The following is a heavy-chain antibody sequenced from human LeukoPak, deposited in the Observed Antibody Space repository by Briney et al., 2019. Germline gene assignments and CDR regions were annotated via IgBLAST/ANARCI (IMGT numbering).Heavy chain of an antibody. Sequence: SETLSLTCTVSGGSISSYYWSWIRQPPGEGLEWIGYIYYSGSTNYNPSLKSRVTISVDTSKNQFSLKLSSVTAADTAVYYCARAYCSGGSCYPNYWGQGTLVTVSS. D-gene: IGHD2-15*01. J-gene: IGHJ4*02. CDR3: ARAYCSGGSCYPNY. CDR2: IYYSGST. V-gene: IGHV4-59*01. CDR1: GGSISSYY.